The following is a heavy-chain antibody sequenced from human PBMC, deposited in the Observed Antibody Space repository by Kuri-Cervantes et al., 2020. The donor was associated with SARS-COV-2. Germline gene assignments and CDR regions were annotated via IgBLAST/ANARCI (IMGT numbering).Heavy chain of an antibody. CDR1: GFTFSSYA. CDR2: ISSSSSTI. CDR3: ARGDKVVAAWYMDV. V-gene: IGHV3-48*02. D-gene: IGHD2-15*01. Sequence: GESLKISCAASGFTFSSYAMSWVRQAPGKGLEWVSYISSSSSTIYYADSVKGRFTISRDNAKNSLYLQMNSLRDEDTAVYYCARGDKVVAAWYMDVWGKGTTVTVSS. J-gene: IGHJ6*03.